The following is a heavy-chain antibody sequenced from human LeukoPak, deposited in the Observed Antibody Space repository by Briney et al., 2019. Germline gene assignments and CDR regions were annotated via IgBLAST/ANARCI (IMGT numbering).Heavy chain of an antibody. J-gene: IGHJ4*02. D-gene: IGHD3-10*01. Sequence: SVKVSCKASGGTFSSYTISWVRRAPGQGLEWMGRIIPILGIANYAQKLQGRVTITADKSTNTAYMELSSLRSEDTAVYYCAREGGMVRGTNFYWGQGTLVTVSS. CDR3: AREGGMVRGTNFY. V-gene: IGHV1-69*04. CDR1: GGTFSSYT. CDR2: IIPILGIA.